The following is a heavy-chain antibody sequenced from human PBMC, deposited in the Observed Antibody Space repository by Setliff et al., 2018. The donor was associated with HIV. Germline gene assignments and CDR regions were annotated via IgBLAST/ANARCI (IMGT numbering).Heavy chain of an antibody. CDR2: IITIFGTT. V-gene: IGHV1-69*06. CDR3: ARDPGEGGGGFLEWTIGYYYYMDV. CDR1: GGTFSSYA. J-gene: IGHJ6*03. D-gene: IGHD3-3*01. Sequence: ASVKVSCKASGGTFSSYAISWVRQAPGQGLEWMGRIITIFGTTNYAQKFQGRVTITADKSTSTAYMELSSMRSEDTAVYYCARDPGEGGGGFLEWTIGYYYYMDVWGKGTTVTVSS.